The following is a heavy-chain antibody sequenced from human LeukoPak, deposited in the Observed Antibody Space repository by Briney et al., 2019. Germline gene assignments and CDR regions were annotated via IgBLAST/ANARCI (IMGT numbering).Heavy chain of an antibody. CDR2: IYTSGST. CDR3: ARDPGYYGSGTRGAFDI. D-gene: IGHD3-10*01. J-gene: IGHJ3*02. Sequence: SETLSLTCTVSGGSMSSYYWSWIRQPAGKGLEWIGRIYTSGSTNYNPSLKSRVTMSVDRSKNQFSLKLSSVTAADTAVYYCARDPGYYGSGTRGAFDIWGQGTMVTVSS. CDR1: GGSMSSYY. V-gene: IGHV4-4*07.